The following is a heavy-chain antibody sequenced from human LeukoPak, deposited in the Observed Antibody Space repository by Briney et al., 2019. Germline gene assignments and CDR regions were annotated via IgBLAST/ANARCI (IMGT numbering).Heavy chain of an antibody. CDR2: INPNSGGT. V-gene: IGHV1-2*02. CDR3: ASSISSVLRFLEWLSTTPFYYGMDV. D-gene: IGHD3-3*01. CDR1: GYTFTSYG. Sequence: ASVKVSCKASGYTFTSYGISWVRQAPGQGLEWMGWINPNSGGTNYAQKFQGRVTMTRDTSISTAYMELSRLRSDDTAVYYCASSISSVLRFLEWLSTTPFYYGMDVWGQGTTVTVSS. J-gene: IGHJ6*02.